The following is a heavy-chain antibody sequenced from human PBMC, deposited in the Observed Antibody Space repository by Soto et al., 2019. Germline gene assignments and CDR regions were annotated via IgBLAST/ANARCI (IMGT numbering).Heavy chain of an antibody. CDR2: INPSGGST. CDR1: GYTFTSYY. Sequence: QVQLVQSGAEVKKPGASVKVSCKASGYTFTSYYMHWVRQAPGQGLEWMGIINPSGGSTSYAQKVQGRVPMTRVQSTSTVYMGLSSLRSEDTAVYYCARDMYYYGSGSYYIPYYFDYGGQGNLVTVSS. J-gene: IGHJ4*02. D-gene: IGHD3-10*01. V-gene: IGHV1-46*03. CDR3: ARDMYYYGSGSYYIPYYFDY.